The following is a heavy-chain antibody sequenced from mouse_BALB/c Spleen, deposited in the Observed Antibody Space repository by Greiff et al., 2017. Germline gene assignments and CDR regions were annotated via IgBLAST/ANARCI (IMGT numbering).Heavy chain of an antibody. V-gene: IGHV3-6*02. D-gene: IGHD2-3*01. CDR2: ISYDGSN. CDR1: GYSITSGYY. J-gene: IGHJ4*01. CDR3: VDGYYDAMDY. Sequence: EVQVVESGPGLVKPSQSLSLTCSVTGYSITSGYYWNWIRQFPGNKLEWMGYISYDGSNNYNPSLKNRISITRDTSKNQFFLKLNSVTTEDTATYYCVDGYYDAMDYWGQGTSVTVSS.